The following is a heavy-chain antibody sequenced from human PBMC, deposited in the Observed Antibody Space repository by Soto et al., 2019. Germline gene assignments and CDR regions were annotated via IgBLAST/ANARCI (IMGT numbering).Heavy chain of an antibody. D-gene: IGHD3-9*01. Sequence: GGSLRLSCVASGFTFDDYAMHWVRQAPGKGLEWVSGISWNGVSIGYADSAKGRFTISRDNAKNSLYLQMTSLRVEDTSLYYCAKDSGLPYSYYYGMDVWGQGTRVTVSS. J-gene: IGHJ6*02. CDR1: GFTFDDYA. V-gene: IGHV3-9*01. CDR3: AKDSGLPYSYYYGMDV. CDR2: ISWNGVSI.